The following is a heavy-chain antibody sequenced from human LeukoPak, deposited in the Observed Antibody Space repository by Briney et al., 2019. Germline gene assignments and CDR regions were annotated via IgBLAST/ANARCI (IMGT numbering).Heavy chain of an antibody. CDR1: GFTFSSYA. J-gene: IGHJ4*02. CDR2: ISYDGSNK. D-gene: IGHD5-18*01. V-gene: IGHV3-30-3*01. Sequence: GRSLRLSCAAPGFTFSSYATHWVRQAPGKGLEWVAVISYDGSNKYYADSVKGRFTISRDNSKNTLYLQMNSLRAEDTAVYYCASDRGYSLNPFDYWGQGTLVTVSS. CDR3: ASDRGYSLNPFDY.